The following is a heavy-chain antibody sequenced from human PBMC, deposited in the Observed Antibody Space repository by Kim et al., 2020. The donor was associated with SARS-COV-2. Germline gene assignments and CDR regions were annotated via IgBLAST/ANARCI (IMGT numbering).Heavy chain of an antibody. CDR2: IYYSGST. Sequence: SETLSLTCTVSGGSISSSSYYWGWIRQPPGKGLEWIGSIYYSGSTYYNPSLKSRVTISVDTSKNQFSLKLSSVTAADTAVYYCARFPGIAVAFLWFDPWGQGTLVTVSS. J-gene: IGHJ5*02. V-gene: IGHV4-39*07. CDR3: ARFPGIAVAFLWFDP. CDR1: GGSISSSSYY. D-gene: IGHD6-19*01.